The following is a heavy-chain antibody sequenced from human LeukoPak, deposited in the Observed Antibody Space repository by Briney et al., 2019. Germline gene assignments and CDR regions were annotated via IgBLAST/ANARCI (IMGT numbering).Heavy chain of an antibody. J-gene: IGHJ3*02. CDR2: INPSGGST. D-gene: IGHD6-13*01. CDR3: ARDPAGTHAFDI. Sequence: ASVKVSCKASGYTFTSYYMHWVRQAPGQGLEWMGIINPSGGSTSYAQKFQGRVTMTRDMSTSTVYMELSSLRSEDTAVYYCARDPAGTHAFDIWGQGTMVTVSS. V-gene: IGHV1-46*01. CDR1: GYTFTSYY.